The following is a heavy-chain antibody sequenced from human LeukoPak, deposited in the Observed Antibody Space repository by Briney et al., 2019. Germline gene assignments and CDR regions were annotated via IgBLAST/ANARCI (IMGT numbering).Heavy chain of an antibody. V-gene: IGHV3-23*01. J-gene: IGHJ3*02. D-gene: IGHD1-7*01. Sequence: PGGSLRLSCAASGFTFSSYAMSWVRQAPGKGLEWVSAISGSGGSTYYADSVKGRFTISRDNSKNTLYLQMNSLRAEDTAVYYCAKDLLRVPHNWNSVRGPFDIWGQGTMVTVSS. CDR1: GFTFSSYA. CDR2: ISGSGGST. CDR3: AKDLLRVPHNWNSVRGPFDI.